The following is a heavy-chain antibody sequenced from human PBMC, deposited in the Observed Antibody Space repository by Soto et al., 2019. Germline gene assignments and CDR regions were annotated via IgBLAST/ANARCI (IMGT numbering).Heavy chain of an antibody. J-gene: IGHJ4*02. D-gene: IGHD3-22*01. CDR2: PHHSGSA. CDR3: ARRGYYYDSSGYP. CDR1: GDSISSSKW. Sequence: QVQLQESGPGRVKPSGTLSLTCAVSGDSISSSKWWTWVRQPPGKGLEWIGEPHHSGSANYNPSLKSRVSISVDKSKNQFSLTLSSVTAADTAVYYCARRGYYYDSSGYPWGQGTLVTVSS. V-gene: IGHV4-4*02.